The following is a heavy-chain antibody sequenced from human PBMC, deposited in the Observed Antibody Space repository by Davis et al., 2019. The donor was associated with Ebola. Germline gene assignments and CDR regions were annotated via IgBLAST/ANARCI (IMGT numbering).Heavy chain of an antibody. CDR3: ARGPRGHYYYYMDV. V-gene: IGHV3-53*01. J-gene: IGHJ6*03. CDR2: IYSGGST. D-gene: IGHD3-10*01. CDR1: GFTVSSNY. Sequence: GESLKISCAASGFTVSSNYMSWVRQAPGKGLEWVSVIYSGGSTYYADSVKGRFTISRDNSKNTLYLQMNSLRAEDTAVYYCARGPRGHYYYYMDVWGKGTTVTVSS.